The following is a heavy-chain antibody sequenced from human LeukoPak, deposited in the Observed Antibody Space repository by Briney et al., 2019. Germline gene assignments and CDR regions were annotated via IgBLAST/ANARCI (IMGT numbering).Heavy chain of an antibody. CDR2: INSDGSSI. Sequence: GGSLRLACAASGFTFSGYWMHWVRQAPGKGLVWVSRINSDGSSISYADSVKGRFTISRDNAKNTLYLQMNSLRVEDTAVYYCAREGRVTGYDFDCWGQGTLVAVSS. J-gene: IGHJ4*02. CDR3: AREGRVTGYDFDC. CDR1: GFTFSGYW. V-gene: IGHV3-74*01. D-gene: IGHD5-12*01.